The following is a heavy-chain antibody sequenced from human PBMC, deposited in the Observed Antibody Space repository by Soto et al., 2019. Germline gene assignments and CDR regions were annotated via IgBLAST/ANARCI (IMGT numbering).Heavy chain of an antibody. CDR2: VYSTGGV. J-gene: IGHJ6*02. CDR3: ARDLSGTGLDI. CDR1: GDSIGRFY. V-gene: IGHV4-4*07. Sequence: SETLSLTCNVSGDSIGRFYWSWIRQSAGKGLEWIGRVYSTGGVTYNPALKGRVTISLDRSNNHISLEMSSVTAADTAVYFCARDLSGTGLDIWGRGXRVTVSS. D-gene: IGHD1-26*01.